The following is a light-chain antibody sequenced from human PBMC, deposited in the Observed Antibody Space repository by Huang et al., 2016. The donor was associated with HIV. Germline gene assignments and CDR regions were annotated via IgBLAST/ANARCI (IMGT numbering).Light chain of an antibody. CDR2: CSS. J-gene: IGKJ1*01. CDR3: QQYNTSPRT. V-gene: IGKV3-15*01. CDR1: QSVFKN. Sequence: ENLMTQSPSTLSVSPGDSATLSCSASQSVFKNLDWYQQKPGQAPKLLIYCSSTRAAGIPARFSGSGSGTDFTLTISSLQSEDFAVYYCQQYNTSPRTFGQGTKVEV.